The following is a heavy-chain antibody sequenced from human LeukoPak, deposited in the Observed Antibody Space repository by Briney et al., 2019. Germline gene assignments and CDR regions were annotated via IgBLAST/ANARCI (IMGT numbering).Heavy chain of an antibody. D-gene: IGHD3-9*01. CDR3: ARELYDTLTGYYNGLDY. V-gene: IGHV1-2*02. CDR2: IKPNSGGT. CDR1: GYTFTGYY. J-gene: IGHJ4*02. Sequence: ASVKVSCKASGYTFTGYYMHWVRQAPLQGLEWMGWIKPNSGGTNCAQKFQGRVTMTRDTSISTAYMELSRLRSNDTAVYYCARELYDTLTGYYNGLDYWGRGTLVTVSS.